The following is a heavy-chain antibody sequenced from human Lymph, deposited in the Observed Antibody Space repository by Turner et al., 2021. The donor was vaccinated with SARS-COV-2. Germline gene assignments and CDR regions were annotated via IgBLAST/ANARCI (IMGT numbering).Heavy chain of an antibody. CDR1: GVNFDDYA. J-gene: IGHJ4*02. CDR3: AKEGLSGRRLQFVPYFAY. CDR2: ISGDGGST. D-gene: IGHD5-12*01. Sequence: EVQLVESGGGVVQPGGSLRLSCAASGVNFDDYAMHWGRPAPGKGLEWVSLISGDGGSTYYADSVKGRFTISRDDSKNSLYLQINSLRTEDTALYYCAKEGLSGRRLQFVPYFAYWGQGTLVSVSS. V-gene: IGHV3-43*02.